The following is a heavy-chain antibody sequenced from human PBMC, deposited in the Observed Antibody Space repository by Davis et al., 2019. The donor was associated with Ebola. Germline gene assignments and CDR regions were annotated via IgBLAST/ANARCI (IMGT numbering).Heavy chain of an antibody. V-gene: IGHV4-4*02. J-gene: IGHJ5*02. CDR2: IYHSGST. CDR3: ARLSYDFWSGYWSSYWFDP. D-gene: IGHD3-3*01. CDR1: GGSISSSNW. Sequence: SETLSLTCAVSGGSISSSNWWSWVRQPPGKGLEWIGEIYHSGSTYYNPSLKSRVTISVDTSKNQFSLKLSSVTAADTAVYYCARLSYDFWSGYWSSYWFDPWGQGTLVTVSS.